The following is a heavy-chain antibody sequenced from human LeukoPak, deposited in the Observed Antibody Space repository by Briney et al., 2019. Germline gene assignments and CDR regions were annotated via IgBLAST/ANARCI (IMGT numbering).Heavy chain of an antibody. CDR2: IYYSGSS. CDR3: ARALRGYDSSGYYSGDWFDP. Sequence: SETLSLTCTVSGGSISSSSYYWGWIRQPPGKGLEWIGSIYYSGSSYYNPSLKSRVTISVDTSKNQFSLKLSSVTAADTAVYYCARALRGYDSSGYYSGDWFDPWGQGTLVTVSS. D-gene: IGHD3-22*01. CDR1: GGSISSSSYY. V-gene: IGHV4-39*07. J-gene: IGHJ5*02.